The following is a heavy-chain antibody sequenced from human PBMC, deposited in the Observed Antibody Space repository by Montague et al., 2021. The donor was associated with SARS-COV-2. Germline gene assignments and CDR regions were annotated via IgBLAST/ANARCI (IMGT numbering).Heavy chain of an antibody. V-gene: IGHV4-4*07. CDR2: IYPSGST. Sequence: SETLSLTCSIPGVSITSYYWSWVRQPAGKGLEWIGHIYPSGSTNYSPSLKSRVRLSIDNPKNQFSLKLESLTAADTAVYYCVRDGGNWYYFDYWGQGALVTVSS. D-gene: IGHD3-16*01. CDR3: VRDGGNWYYFDY. J-gene: IGHJ4*02. CDR1: GVSITSYY.